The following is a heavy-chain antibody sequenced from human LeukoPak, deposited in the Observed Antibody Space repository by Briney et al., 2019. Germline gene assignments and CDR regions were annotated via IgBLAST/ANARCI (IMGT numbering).Heavy chain of an antibody. J-gene: IGHJ5*02. D-gene: IGHD3-22*01. CDR3: AREPGFDSSGYLNWFDP. Sequence: SETLSLTCTVSGGSISSYYWSWIRQPPGKGLEWIACISYSGSTKYNPSLKSRVTISVDTSKDQLSLKLSSVTAADTAVYYCAREPGFDSSGYLNWFDPWGQGTLVTVSS. CDR1: GGSISSYY. CDR2: ISYSGST. V-gene: IGHV4-59*01.